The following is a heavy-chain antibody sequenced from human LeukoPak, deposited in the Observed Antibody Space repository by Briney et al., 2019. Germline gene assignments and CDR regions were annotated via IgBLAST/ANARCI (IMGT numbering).Heavy chain of an antibody. CDR1: GFTFSSYG. V-gene: IGHV3-30*18. CDR2: ISYDGSNK. D-gene: IGHD1-1*01. CDR3: AKDDYNWNLDY. J-gene: IGHJ4*02. Sequence: PGGSLRLSCAASGFTFSSYGMHWVRQAPGKGLEWVAVISYDGSNKYYADSVKGRFTISRDNSKNTLYLQMNSLRAEDTAVYYCAKDDYNWNLDYWGQGTLVTVSS.